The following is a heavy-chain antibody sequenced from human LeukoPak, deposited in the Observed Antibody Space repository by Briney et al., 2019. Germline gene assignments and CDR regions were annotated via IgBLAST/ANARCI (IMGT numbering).Heavy chain of an antibody. CDR1: GYTFTTYY. V-gene: IGHV1-46*01. CDR3: ARARSQLWFFNY. Sequence: ASVKVSCKAAGYTFTTYYIHWVRQAPGQGLEWRGMINPSSDSTSYAQKFQGRVTMTRDTATTTVYMELSRLIYDDTAVYFCARARSQLWFFNYWGQGTLVTVSS. D-gene: IGHD3-10*01. J-gene: IGHJ4*02. CDR2: INPSSDST.